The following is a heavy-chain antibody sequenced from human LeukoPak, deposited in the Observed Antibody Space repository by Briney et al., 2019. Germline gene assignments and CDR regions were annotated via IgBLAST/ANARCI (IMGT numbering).Heavy chain of an antibody. J-gene: IGHJ6*03. CDR2: ISSSSSTI. Sequence: GGSLRLSCAASGFTFSSYSMNWVRQAPGKGLEWVSYISSSSSTIYYADSVKGRFTISRDNAKNSLYLQMNSLRAEDTAVYYCARDYSSSPHYYYYYMDVWGKGTTVTVSS. CDR1: GFTFSSYS. V-gene: IGHV3-48*01. CDR3: ARDYSSSPHYYYYYMDV. D-gene: IGHD6-6*01.